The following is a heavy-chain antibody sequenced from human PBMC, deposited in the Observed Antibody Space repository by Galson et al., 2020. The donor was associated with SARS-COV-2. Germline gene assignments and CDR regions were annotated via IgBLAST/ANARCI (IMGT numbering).Heavy chain of an antibody. CDR1: GDSVSSYTAA. CDR2: NYYRSQWNH. D-gene: IGHD2-15*01. Sequence: SQTLSLTCGISGDSVSSYTAAWDWLRQSPTRGLEWLGRNYYRSQWNHDSAPTLTSRLTIKAHTSKNQFSLELTSVTPDDTAVYFGGRDKGVAVCFFAYWGRETLVTVSS. V-gene: IGHV6-1*01. CDR3: GRDKGVAVCFFAY. J-gene: IGHJ4*02.